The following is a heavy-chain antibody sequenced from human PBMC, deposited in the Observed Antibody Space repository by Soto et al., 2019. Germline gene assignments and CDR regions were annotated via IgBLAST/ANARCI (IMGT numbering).Heavy chain of an antibody. Sequence: GGSLRLSCAASGFTFSSYSMNWVRQAPGKGLEWVSSISSSSSYIYYADSVKGRFTISRDNAKNSLYLQMNSLRAEDTAVYYCAGEINWNSYDAFDIWGQGTMVTVSS. J-gene: IGHJ3*02. CDR3: AGEINWNSYDAFDI. V-gene: IGHV3-21*01. D-gene: IGHD1-7*01. CDR1: GFTFSSYS. CDR2: ISSSSSYI.